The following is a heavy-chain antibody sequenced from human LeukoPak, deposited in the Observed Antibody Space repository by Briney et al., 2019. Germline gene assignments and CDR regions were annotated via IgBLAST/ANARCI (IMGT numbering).Heavy chain of an antibody. J-gene: IGHJ6*02. CDR2: ISWDGGST. CDR1: GFTFDDYT. Sequence: GGSLRLSCAASGFTFDDYTMHWVRQAAGKGLEWVSLISWDGGSTYYADSVKGRFTISRDNSKNSLYLQMNSLRTEDTALYYCAKEVSPGLYYYGMDVWGQGTTVTVSS. CDR3: AKEVSPGLYYYGMDV. D-gene: IGHD2-8*01. V-gene: IGHV3-43*01.